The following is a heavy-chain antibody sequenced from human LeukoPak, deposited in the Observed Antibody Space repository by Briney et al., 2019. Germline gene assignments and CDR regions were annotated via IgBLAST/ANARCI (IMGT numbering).Heavy chain of an antibody. J-gene: IGHJ4*02. CDR2: ISAYNGNT. D-gene: IGHD3-22*01. Sequence: GASVNVSCKASSYTFTSYGISWVRQAPGQGLEWMGWISAYNGNTNYAQKLQGRVTMTTDTSTSTAYMELRSLRSDDTAVYYCARGATYYYDSSGYYLDYWGQGTLVTVSS. V-gene: IGHV1-18*01. CDR1: SYTFTSYG. CDR3: ARGATYYYDSSGYYLDY.